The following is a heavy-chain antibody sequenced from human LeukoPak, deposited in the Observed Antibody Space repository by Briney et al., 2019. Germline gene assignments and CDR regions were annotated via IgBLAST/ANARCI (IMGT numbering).Heavy chain of an antibody. Sequence: ASVKVSCKASGSTFISYDINWVRQATGRGREGMGWMNPNSGETGYTPRFQGRVTMTSDTSISTAYMELSSLRSEDTAVYYCARGPYGTGSHFDFWGQGTLVTVSS. J-gene: IGHJ4*02. CDR1: GSTFISYD. V-gene: IGHV1-8*02. D-gene: IGHD3-10*01. CDR3: ARGPYGTGSHFDF. CDR2: MNPNSGET.